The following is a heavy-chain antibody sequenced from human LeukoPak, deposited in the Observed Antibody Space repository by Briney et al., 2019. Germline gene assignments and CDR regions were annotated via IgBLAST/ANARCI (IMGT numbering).Heavy chain of an antibody. Sequence: PGGSLRLSCAASGFTFSSYWMHWVRQAPGKGLVWVSRINSDGSSTSYADSVKGRFTISRDNAKNTLYLQMNSLRAEDTAVYYCARAESQGDYEDNWGQGTLVTVSS. CDR1: GFTFSSYW. J-gene: IGHJ4*02. CDR3: ARAESQGDYEDN. D-gene: IGHD4-17*01. V-gene: IGHV3-74*01. CDR2: INSDGSST.